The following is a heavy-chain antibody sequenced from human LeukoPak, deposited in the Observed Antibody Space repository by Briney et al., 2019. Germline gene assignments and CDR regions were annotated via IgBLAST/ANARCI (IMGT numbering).Heavy chain of an antibody. CDR3: AKAPTARAHYYYMDV. V-gene: IGHV3-23*01. J-gene: IGHJ6*03. CDR2: ISGSGGNT. D-gene: IGHD5-18*01. CDR1: GFTFSSYG. Sequence: GGSLRLSCAASGFTFSSYGMSWVRQAPGKGLEWVSSISGSGGNTYYADSVQGRFTISRDNAKNSLYLQMNSLKAEDTALYYCAKAPTARAHYYYMDVWGKGTTVTVSS.